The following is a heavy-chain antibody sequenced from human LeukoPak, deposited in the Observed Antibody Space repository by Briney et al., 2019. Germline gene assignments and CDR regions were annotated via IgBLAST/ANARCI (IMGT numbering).Heavy chain of an antibody. J-gene: IGHJ4*02. CDR3: ARGFCADEICQVFTH. Sequence: SETLSLTCTVSGVAVNGYYWSWIRQTPGKGLEWICYICHSGNTGYAPSLKSRVTRSLDTSNNQFSLKLSAVPAADTALYFCARGFCADEICQVFTHWGQGTLVSVSS. D-gene: IGHD2-21*01. CDR2: ICHSGNT. CDR1: GVAVNGYY. V-gene: IGHV4-59*02.